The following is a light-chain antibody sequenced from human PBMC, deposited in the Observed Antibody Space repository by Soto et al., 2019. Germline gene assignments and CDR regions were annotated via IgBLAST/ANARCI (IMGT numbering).Light chain of an antibody. CDR3: QQYNTWPLT. J-gene: IGKJ4*01. CDR1: QSVSSN. CDR2: VAS. Sequence: EIVMTQSPATLSVSPGERATLSCRASQSVSSNLAWYQQKPGQAPRLLIYVASTRATGIPARFSGSGYETEFTLTISSLQSEDFAVYYCQQYNTWPLTFGGGTKVDIK. V-gene: IGKV3-15*01.